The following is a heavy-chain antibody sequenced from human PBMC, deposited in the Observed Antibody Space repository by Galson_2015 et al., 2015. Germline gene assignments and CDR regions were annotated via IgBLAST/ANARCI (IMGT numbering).Heavy chain of an antibody. CDR1: GYTFTSYG. CDR3: ARGLKVGAGGMDV. D-gene: IGHD1-26*01. Sequence: SVKVSCKASGYTFTSYGINWVRQAPGQGLEWVGWISAYNGYTNYAQKLQGRVTVTTDTSTSTAYMELRSLRSDDTAVYYCARGLKVGAGGMDVWGQGTTVTVSS. CDR2: ISAYNGYT. V-gene: IGHV1-18*01. J-gene: IGHJ6*02.